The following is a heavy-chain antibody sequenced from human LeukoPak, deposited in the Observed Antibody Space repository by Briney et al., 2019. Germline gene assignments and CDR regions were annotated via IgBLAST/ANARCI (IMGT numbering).Heavy chain of an antibody. D-gene: IGHD1-14*01. CDR3: ASTAAGLGWFDP. V-gene: IGHV4-59*01. J-gene: IGHJ5*02. Sequence: TSETLSLTCTVSGGSISSYYWSWIRQPPGKGLEWIGYIYYSGSTNYNPSLKSRVTISVDTSKNQFSLKLSSVTAADTAVYYCASTAAGLGWFDPWGQGTLVTVSS. CDR1: GGSISSYY. CDR2: IYYSGST.